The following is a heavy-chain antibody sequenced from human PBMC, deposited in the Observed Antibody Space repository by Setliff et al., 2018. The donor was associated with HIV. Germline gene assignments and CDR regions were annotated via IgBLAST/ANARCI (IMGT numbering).Heavy chain of an antibody. D-gene: IGHD3-10*01. V-gene: IGHV4-61*02. CDR3: ARGRWVTMVRGVIITRPNFDY. CDR1: GGSIDSGNYD. CDR2: IYTRGST. J-gene: IGHJ4*02. Sequence: SETLSLTCTVSGGSIDSGNYDWNWVRQPGGKGLEWIGRIYTRGSTKYSPTFESRVTMSLDTSKNQFSLNLRSVTAADTALYYCARGRWVTMVRGVIITRPNFDYWGLGTLVTVSS.